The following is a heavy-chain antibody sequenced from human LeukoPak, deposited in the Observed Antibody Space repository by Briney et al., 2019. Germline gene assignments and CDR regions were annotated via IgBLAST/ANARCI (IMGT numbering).Heavy chain of an antibody. CDR3: AKRSDYGNDGNYFDS. Sequence: GGSLRLSCAASGFTFSSYGMSWVRQAPGKGLEWVSAISGRDTNTYYADSVEGRFTISRDNSKSTLYLQMNSLKAEDKAVYYCAKRSDYGNDGNYFDSWGQGTPVTVSS. CDR2: ISGRDTNT. CDR1: GFTFSSYG. J-gene: IGHJ4*02. D-gene: IGHD4-17*01. V-gene: IGHV3-23*01.